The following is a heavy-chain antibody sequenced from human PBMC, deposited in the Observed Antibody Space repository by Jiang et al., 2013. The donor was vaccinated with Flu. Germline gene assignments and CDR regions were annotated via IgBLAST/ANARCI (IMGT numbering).Heavy chain of an antibody. V-gene: IGHV6-1*01. J-gene: IGHJ3*02. CDR2: TYYRSKWYN. Sequence: QTLSLTCAISGDSVSSNSAAWNWIRQSPSRGLEWLGRTYYRSKWYNDYAVSVKSRITINPDTSKNQFSLQLNSVTPEDTAVYYCARRVEQDFWAWDDAFDIWGQGTMVTVSS. CDR3: ARRVEQDFWAWDDAFDI. D-gene: IGHD3-3*01. CDR1: GDSVSSNSAA.